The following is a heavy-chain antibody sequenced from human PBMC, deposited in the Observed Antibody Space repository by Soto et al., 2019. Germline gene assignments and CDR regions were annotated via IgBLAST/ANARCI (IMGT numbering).Heavy chain of an antibody. J-gene: IGHJ4*02. V-gene: IGHV1-69*13. D-gene: IGHD6-13*01. Sequence: ASVNVSCKASGGTFSSYAISWVRQAPGQGLEWMGGIIPIFGTANYAQKLQRRVTITADESTSTAYMELASLRSEDTAVYYCGRDLPAAGHGYWGQGNLVTVSS. CDR2: IIPIFGTA. CDR3: GRDLPAAGHGY. CDR1: GGTFSSYA.